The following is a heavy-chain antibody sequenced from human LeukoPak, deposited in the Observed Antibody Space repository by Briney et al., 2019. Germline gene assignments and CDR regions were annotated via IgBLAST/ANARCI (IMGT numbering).Heavy chain of an antibody. D-gene: IGHD6-19*01. CDR1: GFTFSSYG. CDR3: AITSSGWYYFDY. Sequence: GGSLRLSCAASGFTFSSYGMHWVRQAPGKGLEWVAVIWYDGSNKYYADSVKGRFTISRDNSKNTLYLQMNSLRAEDTAVYYCAITSSGWYYFDYWGQGTLVTVSS. J-gene: IGHJ4*02. CDR2: IWYDGSNK. V-gene: IGHV3-33*01.